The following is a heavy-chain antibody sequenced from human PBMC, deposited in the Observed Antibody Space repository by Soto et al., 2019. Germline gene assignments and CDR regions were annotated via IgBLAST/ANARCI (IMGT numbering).Heavy chain of an antibody. Sequence: PSETLSLTCTVSGGSISSSSYYWGWIRQPPGKGLEWIGSIYYSGSTYYNPSLKSRVTISVDTSKNQFSLKLSSVTAADTAVYYCARGGVGNYYYYYYMDVWGKGTTVTVSS. D-gene: IGHD3-10*01. J-gene: IGHJ6*03. V-gene: IGHV4-39*01. CDR2: IYYSGST. CDR1: GGSISSSSYY. CDR3: ARGGVGNYYYYYYMDV.